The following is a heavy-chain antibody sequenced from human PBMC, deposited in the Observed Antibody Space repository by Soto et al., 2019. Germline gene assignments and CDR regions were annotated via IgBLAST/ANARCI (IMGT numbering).Heavy chain of an antibody. CDR3: AKDSWFPYDFWSGYSEDY. V-gene: IGHV3-23*01. CDR2: ISGSGGST. D-gene: IGHD3-3*01. CDR1: GFTFSSYA. Sequence: PGGSLRLSCAASGFTFSSYAMSWVRQAPGKGLEWVSAISGSGGSTYYADSVKGRFTISRDNSKNTLYLQMNSLRAEDTAVYYCAKDSWFPYDFWSGYSEDYWGQGTLVTVSS. J-gene: IGHJ4*02.